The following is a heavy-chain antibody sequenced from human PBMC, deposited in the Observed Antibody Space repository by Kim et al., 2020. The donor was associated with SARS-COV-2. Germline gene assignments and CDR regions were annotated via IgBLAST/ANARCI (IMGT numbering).Heavy chain of an antibody. Sequence: GGSLRLSCAASGFTFSSYGMHWVRQAPGKGLEWVAVIWYDGSNKYYADSVKGRFTISRDNSKNTLYLQMNSLRAEDTAVYYCAKDLRYFDWLLSLYYWGQGTLVTVSS. V-gene: IGHV3-33*06. CDR3: AKDLRYFDWLLSLYY. D-gene: IGHD3-9*01. CDR2: IWYDGSNK. CDR1: GFTFSSYG. J-gene: IGHJ4*02.